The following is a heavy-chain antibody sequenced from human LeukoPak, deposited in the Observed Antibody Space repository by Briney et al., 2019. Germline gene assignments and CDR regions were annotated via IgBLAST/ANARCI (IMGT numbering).Heavy chain of an antibody. D-gene: IGHD3-9*01. J-gene: IGHJ4*02. CDR3: ARVGVTYYDILTGYYPATNFDY. Sequence: ASVKVSCKASGYTFTSYGISWVRQASGQGLEWMGWISAYNGNTNYAQKLQGRVTMTTDTSTSTAYMELRSLGSDDTAVYYCARVGVTYYDILTGYYPATNFDYWGQGTLVTVSS. CDR1: GYTFTSYG. V-gene: IGHV1-18*01. CDR2: ISAYNGNT.